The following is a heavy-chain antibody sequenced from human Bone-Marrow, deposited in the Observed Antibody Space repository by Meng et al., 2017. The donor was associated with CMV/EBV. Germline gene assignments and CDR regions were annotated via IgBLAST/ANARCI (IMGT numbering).Heavy chain of an antibody. D-gene: IGHD2-2*02. CDR1: GFTFSSYG. V-gene: IGHV3-30*19. CDR2: ISYDGSNK. CDR3: EREAVVPAAIGANYYGMDV. Sequence: GESLNISCAASGFTFSSYGMHWVRQAPGKGLEWVAVISYDGSNKYYADSVKGRFTISRDNSKNTLYLQMNSLRAEDTAVYYCEREAVVPAAIGANYYGMDVWGQGTTVTVSS. J-gene: IGHJ6*02.